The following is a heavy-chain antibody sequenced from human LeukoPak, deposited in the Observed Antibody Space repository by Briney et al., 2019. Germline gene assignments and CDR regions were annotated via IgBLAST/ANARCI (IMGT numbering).Heavy chain of an antibody. D-gene: IGHD3-3*01. CDR3: ARDVLRFLEWLSPTYYYYGMDV. CDR2: ISYDGSNK. Sequence: QSGGSLRLSCAASGFTFSSYAMHWVRQAPGKGLEWVAVISYDGSNKYCADSVKGRFTISRDNSKNTLYLQMNSLRAEDTAVYYCARDVLRFLEWLSPTYYYYGMDVWGQGTTVTVSS. J-gene: IGHJ6*02. CDR1: GFTFSSYA. V-gene: IGHV3-30*04.